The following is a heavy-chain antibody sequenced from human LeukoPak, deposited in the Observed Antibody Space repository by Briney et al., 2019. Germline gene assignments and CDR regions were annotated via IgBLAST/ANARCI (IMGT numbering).Heavy chain of an antibody. V-gene: IGHV5-51*01. Sequence: NRGESLKISCKGSGYIFTSYWIGWVPQMPGKGLEWMVIIYPYDSDTRYSPSFHGQVTMSADKSISTAYLQWSSLKASDTAMYFCARPKIVAATTDAFDIWGQGTMVTVSS. J-gene: IGHJ3*02. D-gene: IGHD1-26*01. CDR1: GYIFTSYW. CDR3: ARPKIVAATTDAFDI. CDR2: IYPYDSDT.